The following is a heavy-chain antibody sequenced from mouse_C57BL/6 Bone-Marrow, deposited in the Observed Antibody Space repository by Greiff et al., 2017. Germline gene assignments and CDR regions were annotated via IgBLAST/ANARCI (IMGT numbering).Heavy chain of an antibody. J-gene: IGHJ4*01. CDR3: ARRGDDYYAMDY. CDR2: ISSGGSYT. Sequence: DVMLVESGGDLVKPGGSLKLSCAASGFTFSSYGMSWVRQTPDKRLEWVATISSGGSYTYYPDSVKGRFTISRDNAKNTLYLQMSSLKSEDTAMYYCARRGDDYYAMDYWGQGTSVTGSS. V-gene: IGHV5-6*02. CDR1: GFTFSSYG.